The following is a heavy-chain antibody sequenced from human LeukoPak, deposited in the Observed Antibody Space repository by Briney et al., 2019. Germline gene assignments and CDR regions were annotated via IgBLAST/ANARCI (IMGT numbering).Heavy chain of an antibody. D-gene: IGHD7-27*01. V-gene: IGHV3-74*01. Sequence: PGGSLRLSCAASGFTFSSYWMHWVRQAPGNGLVWVSRINSDGSSTSYADSVKGRCTISRDNAKNTLYLQMNSLRAEDTAVYYXXXXXXXXXWGVYYYYYMDVWGKGTTVTVSS. CDR1: GFTFSSYW. CDR3: XXXXXXXXWGVYYYYYMDV. CDR2: INSDGSST. J-gene: IGHJ6*03.